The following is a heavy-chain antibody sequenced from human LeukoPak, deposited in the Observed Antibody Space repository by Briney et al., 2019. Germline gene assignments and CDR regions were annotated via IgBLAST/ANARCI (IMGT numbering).Heavy chain of an antibody. D-gene: IGHD3-10*01. CDR3: ARETTSYGSGSATFDY. V-gene: IGHV3-21*01. J-gene: IGHJ4*02. Sequence: PGGSLRLSCAASGFTFSSYSMNRVRQAAGHGLEWVSSISSSSSYIYYADSVKGRFTISRDNAKNSLYLQMNSLRAEDTAVYYCARETTSYGSGSATFDYWGQGTLVTVSS. CDR2: ISSSSSYI. CDR1: GFTFSSYS.